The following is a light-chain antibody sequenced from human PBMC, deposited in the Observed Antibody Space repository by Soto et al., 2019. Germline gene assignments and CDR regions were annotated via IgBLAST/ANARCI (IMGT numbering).Light chain of an antibody. CDR2: DND. CDR1: GSNIGSNS. CDR3: GTWESYLSVGV. J-gene: IGLJ2*01. Sequence: QSVLTQPPSVSAAPGQTVTISCSGRGSNIGSNSVSWYQQVPETAPKLLLYDNDKRPSGIPDRFFGSKSGTSATLGIAGLQTADEADYYCGTWESYLSVGVFGGGTKLTVL. V-gene: IGLV1-51*01.